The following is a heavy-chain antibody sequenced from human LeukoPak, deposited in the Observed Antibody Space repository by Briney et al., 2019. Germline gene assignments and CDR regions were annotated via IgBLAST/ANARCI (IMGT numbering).Heavy chain of an antibody. CDR2: IYHSGST. D-gene: IGHD6-13*01. CDR1: GYSISSGYY. Sequence: SETLSLTCTVSGYSISSGYYWGWIRQPPGKGLEWIGSIYHSGSTYYNPSLKSRVTISVDTSKNQFSPKLSSVTAADTAVYYCARGSGIAAKVGWFDPWGQGTLVTVSS. J-gene: IGHJ5*02. CDR3: ARGSGIAAKVGWFDP. V-gene: IGHV4-38-2*02.